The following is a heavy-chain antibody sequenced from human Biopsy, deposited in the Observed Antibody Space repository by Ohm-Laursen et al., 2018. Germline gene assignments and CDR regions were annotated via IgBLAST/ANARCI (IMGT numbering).Heavy chain of an antibody. Sequence: TLSLTCAVYGGSFSGYYRSWIRQPPGKGLEWIGEINHSGSTNYNPSLKSRVTISVETSKNQFSLKLSSVTAADTAVYYCARGRLRAVARFDYWGQGTLVTVSS. CDR2: INHSGST. CDR1: GGSFSGYY. CDR3: ARGRLRAVARFDY. V-gene: IGHV4-34*01. D-gene: IGHD6-19*01. J-gene: IGHJ4*02.